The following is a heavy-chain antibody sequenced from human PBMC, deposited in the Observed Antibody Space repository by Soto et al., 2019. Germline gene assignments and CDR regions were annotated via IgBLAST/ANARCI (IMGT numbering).Heavy chain of an antibody. V-gene: IGHV1-18*01. CDR1: GYTFTSYG. Sequence: ASVKVSCKASGYTFTSYGISWVRQAPGQGLEWMGWISAYNGNTNYAQKLQGRVTMTTDTSTSTAYMELRSLRSGDTAVYYCARDLGYCSGGSCYFGGSWFDPWGQGTLVTVSS. D-gene: IGHD2-15*01. CDR3: ARDLGYCSGGSCYFGGSWFDP. J-gene: IGHJ5*02. CDR2: ISAYNGNT.